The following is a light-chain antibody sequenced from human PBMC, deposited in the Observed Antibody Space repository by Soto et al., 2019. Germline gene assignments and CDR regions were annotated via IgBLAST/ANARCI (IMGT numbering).Light chain of an antibody. CDR3: QQYGSSPKT. J-gene: IGKJ1*01. CDR1: QSVSSSY. CDR2: GAS. V-gene: IGKV3-20*01. Sequence: EIVLTQSPCTLSLSPGERATLSCRASQSVSSSYLAWYQQKPGQAPRLLIYGASSRATGIPDRFSGSGSGTDFNLTISRLEPEDFAVYYCQQYGSSPKTFGQGTKVEIK.